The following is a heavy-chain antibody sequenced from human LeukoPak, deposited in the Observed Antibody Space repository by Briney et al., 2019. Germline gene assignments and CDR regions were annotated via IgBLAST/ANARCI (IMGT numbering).Heavy chain of an antibody. CDR3: AKDGSSGSFPHYNSSQYMDL. CDR2: VHNSGNT. CDR1: GGSISDYY. D-gene: IGHD3-22*01. V-gene: IGHV4-59*01. J-gene: IGHJ6*03. Sequence: SETLSLTCTVSGGSISDYYWSWIRQSPGKGLEWIAYVHNSGNTNYNPSLKSRVTISLGQAKNQFSLKLTSVVAADSAMYYCAKDGSSGSFPHYNSSQYMDLWAKGPTVTVSS.